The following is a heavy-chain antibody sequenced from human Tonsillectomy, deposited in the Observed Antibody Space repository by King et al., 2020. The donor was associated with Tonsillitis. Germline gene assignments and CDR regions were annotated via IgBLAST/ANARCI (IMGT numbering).Heavy chain of an antibody. Sequence: QLVQSGAEVKKPGDSLKISCRGTGYSFSTYWIGWVRQMPGKGLEWVGITHPGDSDTRYSPSFQGQVTISADKSIDTAYMQWSSLKASDTAIYYCARLEGGSPYYYYYMDVWGKGTTVTVSS. CDR3: ARLEGGSPYYYYYMDV. D-gene: IGHD3-16*01. CDR1: GYSFSTYW. V-gene: IGHV5-51*03. CDR2: THPGDSDT. J-gene: IGHJ6*03.